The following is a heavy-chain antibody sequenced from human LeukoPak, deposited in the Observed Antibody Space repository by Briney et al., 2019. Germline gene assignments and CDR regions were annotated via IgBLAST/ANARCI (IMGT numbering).Heavy chain of an antibody. CDR3: ARDQIGYCSSTSCSGRDY. V-gene: IGHV1-18*01. CDR1: GYTFTSYG. D-gene: IGHD2-2*01. CDR2: ISAYNGNT. J-gene: IGHJ4*02. Sequence: ASVKVSCKASGYTFTSYGISWVRQAPGQGLEWMGWISAYNGNTNYAQKLQGRVTMTTDTSTSTAYMELRSLRSDDTAVYYCARDQIGYCSSTSCSGRDYWGQGTLVTVSS.